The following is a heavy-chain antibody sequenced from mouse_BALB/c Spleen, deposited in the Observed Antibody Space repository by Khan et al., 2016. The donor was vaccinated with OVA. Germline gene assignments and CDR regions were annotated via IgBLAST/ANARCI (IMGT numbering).Heavy chain of an antibody. CDR1: GYTFTTYW. Sequence: QVQLKQSGAELAKPGASVKMSCKASGYTFTTYWMHWVKQRPGQGLEWIGYINPTSGYTDYNEKFKDKATLSADKSSSTAYMQLSSRTSEDSAGYYCTRDRIDYWGQGTTLTVSS. V-gene: IGHV1-7*01. CDR2: INPTSGYT. CDR3: TRDRIDY. J-gene: IGHJ2*01.